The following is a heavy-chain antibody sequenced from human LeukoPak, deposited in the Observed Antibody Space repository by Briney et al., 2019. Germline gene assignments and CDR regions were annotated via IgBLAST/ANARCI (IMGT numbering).Heavy chain of an antibody. Sequence: ASVKVSCKASGYTFIDYHIHWVRQAPGQGLEWMGWINPNSDGTNYAQKLQGRVTMTRDQYISTAYLELSKLRSDETAVYYCTRGRYYDSSGYYVFDYWGQGTLVTVSS. CDR1: GYTFIDYH. CDR2: INPNSDGT. D-gene: IGHD3-22*01. J-gene: IGHJ4*02. V-gene: IGHV1-2*02. CDR3: TRGRYYDSSGYYVFDY.